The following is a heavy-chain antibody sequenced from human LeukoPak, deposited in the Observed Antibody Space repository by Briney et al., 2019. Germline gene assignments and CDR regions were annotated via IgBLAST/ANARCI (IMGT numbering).Heavy chain of an antibody. D-gene: IGHD1-26*01. Sequence: PGGALRLSCAASGFTLRSYWMLSVRQIPGKGLEWVARVNSDGSDTTYADSVKGRFTISRDSAKNTLALQMNSLRADDTAVYYCARHPSGSSSYYFDYWGQGTLVTVSS. V-gene: IGHV3-74*03. CDR2: VNSDGSDT. CDR3: ARHPSGSSSYYFDY. J-gene: IGHJ4*02. CDR1: GFTLRSYW.